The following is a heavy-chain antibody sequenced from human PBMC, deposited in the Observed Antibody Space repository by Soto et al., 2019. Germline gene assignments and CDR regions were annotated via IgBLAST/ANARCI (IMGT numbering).Heavy chain of an antibody. CDR3: ARGKIGWFDP. CDR2: INHSGST. D-gene: IGHD3-10*01. V-gene: IGHV4-34*01. Sequence: PSETLSLTCAVYGGSFSGYYWSWIRQPPGKGLEWIGEINHSGSTNYNPSLKSRVTISVDTSKNQFSLKLSSVTAADTAVYYCARGKIGWFDPLGQGTLVTVS. CDR1: GGSFSGYY. J-gene: IGHJ5*02.